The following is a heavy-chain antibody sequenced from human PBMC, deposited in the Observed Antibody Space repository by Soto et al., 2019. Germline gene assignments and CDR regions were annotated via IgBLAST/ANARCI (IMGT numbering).Heavy chain of an antibody. CDR3: ARDNSVIVVACPLLDN. D-gene: IGHD3-22*01. V-gene: IGHV3-7*03. CDR1: GFTFSNYW. Sequence: EVQLVESGGGLVQPGGSLRLSCAASGFTFSNYWMSWVRQAPGKGLEWVANIKQDGGEEDYVDSVKGRFTISRDNAKNSLYLQMNSLRAEDSGVYYCARDNSVIVVACPLLDNWGQGTLVTVSS. CDR2: IKQDGGEE. J-gene: IGHJ4*02.